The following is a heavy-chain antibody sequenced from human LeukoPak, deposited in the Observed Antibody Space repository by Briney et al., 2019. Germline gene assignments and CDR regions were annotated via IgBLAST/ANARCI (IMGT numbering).Heavy chain of an antibody. CDR2: INPNSGGT. Sequence: GASVKVSCKASGYTFTGYYMHWVRQAPGQGLEWMGWINPNSGGTNYAQKFQGRVTMTRDTSISTAYMELSRLRSDDTAVYYCARDVGKSIAARRGEDYYYYYMDVWGKGTTVTVSS. V-gene: IGHV1-2*02. J-gene: IGHJ6*03. CDR3: ARDVGKSIAARRGEDYYYYYMDV. D-gene: IGHD6-6*01. CDR1: GYTFTGYY.